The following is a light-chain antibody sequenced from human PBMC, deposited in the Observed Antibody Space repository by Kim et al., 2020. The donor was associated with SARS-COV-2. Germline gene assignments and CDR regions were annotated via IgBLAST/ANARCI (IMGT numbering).Light chain of an antibody. CDR2: GKN. CDR1: SLRSYY. J-gene: IGLJ3*02. Sequence: SSELTQDPAVSVALGQTVRITCQGDSLRSYYASWYQQKPGQAPVLVIYGKNNRPSGIPDRFSGFSSANTASLTIPGAQAEDEADYYCNSRDSSGNHPHWV. V-gene: IGLV3-19*01. CDR3: NSRDSSGNHPHWV.